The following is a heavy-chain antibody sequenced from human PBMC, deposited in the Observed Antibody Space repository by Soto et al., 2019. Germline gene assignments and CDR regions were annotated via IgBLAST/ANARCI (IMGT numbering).Heavy chain of an antibody. V-gene: IGHV1-2*02. CDR1: GYTFTGYY. Sequence: GASVKVSCKASGYTFTGYYMHWVRQAPGQGLGWMGWINPNSGGTNYAQKFQGRVTMTRDTSISTAYMELSRLRSDDTAVYYCARDLELTTVTYYYYGMDVWGQGTTVTVSS. D-gene: IGHD4-17*01. CDR2: INPNSGGT. J-gene: IGHJ6*02. CDR3: ARDLELTTVTYYYYGMDV.